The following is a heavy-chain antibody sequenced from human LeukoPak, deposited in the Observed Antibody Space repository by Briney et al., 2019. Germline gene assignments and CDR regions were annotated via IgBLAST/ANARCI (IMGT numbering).Heavy chain of an antibody. D-gene: IGHD7-27*01. CDR3: ARDLGTSAITGY. CDR2: ISSSGRTT. CDR1: GFTFGNYE. J-gene: IGHJ4*02. Sequence: GGSLRLSCAASGFTFGNYEMNWVRQAPGKGLEWVSYISSSGRTTHCADSVKGRFTISRDNAKNSLYLQLNSLRVEDTAVYYCARDLGTSAITGYWGQGTLVTVSS. V-gene: IGHV3-48*03.